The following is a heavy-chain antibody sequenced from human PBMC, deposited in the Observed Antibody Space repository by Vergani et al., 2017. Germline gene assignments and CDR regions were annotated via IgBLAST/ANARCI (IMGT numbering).Heavy chain of an antibody. J-gene: IGHJ4*02. D-gene: IGHD6-13*01. V-gene: IGHV1-69*04. CDR1: GYTFTSYG. Sequence: QVQLVQSGAEVKKPGASVKVSCKASGYTFTSYGISWVRQAPGQGLEWMGRIIPILGIANYAQKFQGRVTITADKSTSTAYMELRSLRSDDTAVYYCARSPTSAASDDYWGQGTLVTVSS. CDR2: IIPILGIA. CDR3: ARSPTSAASDDY.